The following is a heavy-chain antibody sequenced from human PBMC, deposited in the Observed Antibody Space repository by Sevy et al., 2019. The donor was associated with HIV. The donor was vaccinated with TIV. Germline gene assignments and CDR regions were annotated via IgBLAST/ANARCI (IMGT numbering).Heavy chain of an antibody. D-gene: IGHD3-10*01. CDR2: ISYDGSNK. J-gene: IGHJ5*02. CDR1: GFTFSSYA. V-gene: IGHV3-30-3*01. Sequence: GGSLRLSCAASGFTFSSYAMHWVRQAPGKGLEWVAVISYDGSNKYYADSVKGRFTISRDNSKNTLYLQMNSLRAEDTAVYYCARARIFVRGRGYNRFDPWGQGTLVTVSS. CDR3: ARARIFVRGRGYNRFDP.